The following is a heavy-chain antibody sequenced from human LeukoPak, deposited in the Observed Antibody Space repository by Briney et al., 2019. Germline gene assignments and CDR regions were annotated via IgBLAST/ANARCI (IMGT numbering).Heavy chain of an antibody. J-gene: IGHJ6*02. CDR3: ARDQFGDFWSGYYHYYYGMDV. Sequence: GGSLRLSWAASGFTFSSYAMHWVRQAPGKGLEWVAVISYDGSNKYYADSVKGRFTISRDNSKNTLYLQMNSLRAEDTAVYYCARDQFGDFWSGYYHYYYGMDVWGQGTTVTVSS. CDR1: GFTFSSYA. D-gene: IGHD3-3*01. V-gene: IGHV3-30-3*01. CDR2: ISYDGSNK.